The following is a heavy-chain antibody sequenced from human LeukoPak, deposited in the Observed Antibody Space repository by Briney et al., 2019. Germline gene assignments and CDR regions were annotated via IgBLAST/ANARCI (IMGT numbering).Heavy chain of an antibody. Sequence: PGGSLRLSCVASGFTFDRRWMHWVRQAPGKGLVWVSRIDTDGSDRGYAESVKGRFTISRDNTKNTLYLQMDSLRVEDTAVYYCARGGFIVGANQYFQWWGQGTRVIVSS. J-gene: IGHJ4*02. D-gene: IGHD3-16*02. CDR1: GFTFDRRW. CDR2: IDTDGSDR. V-gene: IGHV3-74*01. CDR3: ARGGFIVGANQYFQW.